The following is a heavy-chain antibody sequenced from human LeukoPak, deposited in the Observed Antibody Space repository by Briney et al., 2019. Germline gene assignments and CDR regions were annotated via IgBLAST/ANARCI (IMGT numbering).Heavy chain of an antibody. CDR2: ISYDGSNK. CDR1: GFTFSSYA. J-gene: IGHJ4*02. V-gene: IGHV3-30-3*01. D-gene: IGHD2-15*01. CDR3: ARERPREVVAYYFDY. Sequence: GGSLRLSCAASGFTFSSYAMHWVRQAPGKGLGWVAVISYDGSNKHYADSVKGRFTISRDNSKNTLYLQMNSLRAEDTAVYYCARERPREVVAYYFDYWGQGTLVTVSS.